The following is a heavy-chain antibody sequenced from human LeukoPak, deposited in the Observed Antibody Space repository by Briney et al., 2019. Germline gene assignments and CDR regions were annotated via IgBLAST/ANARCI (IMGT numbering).Heavy chain of an antibody. CDR1: GFTFSSYA. CDR2: ISGSGGST. Sequence: GGSLRLSCAASGFTFSSYAMNWVRQAPGKGLEWVSAISGSGGSTYYADSVKGRFTISRDNSKNTLYLQMNSLRAEDTAVYYCAKGGIVHQGVFDYWGQGTLVTVSA. D-gene: IGHD2-21*01. V-gene: IGHV3-23*01. CDR3: AKGGIVHQGVFDY. J-gene: IGHJ4*02.